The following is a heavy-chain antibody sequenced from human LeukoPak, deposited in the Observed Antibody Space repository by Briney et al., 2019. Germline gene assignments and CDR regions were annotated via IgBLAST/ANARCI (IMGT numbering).Heavy chain of an antibody. CDR3: AKGGGTGYCSSTSCYMDV. J-gene: IGHJ6*03. V-gene: IGHV3-9*03. Sequence: PGGFLRLSCAASGFTFDDYAMHWVRQAPGKGLEWVSGISWNSGSIGYADSVKGRFTISRDNAKNSLYLQMNSLRAEDMALYYCAKGGGTGYCSSTSCYMDVWGKGTTVTVSS. CDR1: GFTFDDYA. D-gene: IGHD2-2*01. CDR2: ISWNSGSI.